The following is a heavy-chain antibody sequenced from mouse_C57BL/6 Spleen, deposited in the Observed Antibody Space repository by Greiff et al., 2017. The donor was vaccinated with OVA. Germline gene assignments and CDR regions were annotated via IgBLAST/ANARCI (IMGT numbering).Heavy chain of an antibody. D-gene: IGHD4-1*01. CDR2: IYPGDGDT. Sequence: LQESGPELVKPGASVKISCKASGYAFSSSWMNWVKQRPGKGLEWIGRIYPGDGDTNYNGKFKGKATLTADKSSSTAYMQLSSLTSEDSAVYFCARSPNGFAYWGQGTLVTVSA. CDR3: ARSPNGFAY. V-gene: IGHV1-82*01. J-gene: IGHJ3*01. CDR1: GYAFSSSW.